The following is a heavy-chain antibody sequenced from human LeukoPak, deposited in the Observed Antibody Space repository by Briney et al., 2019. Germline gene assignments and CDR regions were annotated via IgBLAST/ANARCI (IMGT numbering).Heavy chain of an antibody. V-gene: IGHV1-18*01. J-gene: IGHJ4*02. D-gene: IGHD4-17*01. Sequence: ASVKVSCKASGYTFTNYDISWVRQAPGQGLEWMGRISVYNGKTNYAQKLQGRVTMTTDTSTSTAYMELRSLRSDDTAVYYCARDTSVTSLDYWGQGTLVTVSS. CDR2: ISVYNGKT. CDR1: GYTFTNYD. CDR3: ARDTSVTSLDY.